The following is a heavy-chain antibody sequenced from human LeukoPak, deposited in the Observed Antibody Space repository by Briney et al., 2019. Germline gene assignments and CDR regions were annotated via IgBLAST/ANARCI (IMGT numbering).Heavy chain of an antibody. CDR1: GGSIGRYY. D-gene: IGHD5-24*01. CDR3: ARGGDGYNYVDY. J-gene: IGHJ4*02. Sequence: KPSETLSLTCTVSGGSIGRYYWSWIRQPPGEGVEGIAYIFFSGTTKYNPSLESRVTISVDTSKNQFSLDLPSVTAADTALYYCARGGDGYNYVDYWGPGTLVTVSS. V-gene: IGHV4-59*01. CDR2: IFFSGTT.